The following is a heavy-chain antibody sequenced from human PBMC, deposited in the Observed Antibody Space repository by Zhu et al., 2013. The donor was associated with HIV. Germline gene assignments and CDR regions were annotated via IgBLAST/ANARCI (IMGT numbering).Heavy chain of an antibody. CDR2: INPNNGGT. CDR1: GYTFTGYY. D-gene: IGHD5-18*01. V-gene: IGHV1-2*02. Sequence: QVQLVQSGAEVKKPGASVKVSCKASGYTFTGYYMHWVRQAPGQGLEWMGWINPNNGGTNYAQKFQGRVTMTRDTSISTASINLSRLRSDDTAVYYCARGPNXAMDQYSLTYKHYGMDVWGQGTTATVSS. J-gene: IGHJ6*02. CDR3: ARGPNXAMDQYSLTYKHYGMDV.